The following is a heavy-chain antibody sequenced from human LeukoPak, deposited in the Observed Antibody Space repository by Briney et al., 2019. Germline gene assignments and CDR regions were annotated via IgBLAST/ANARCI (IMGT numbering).Heavy chain of an antibody. D-gene: IGHD3-22*01. CDR2: IGSKTNGGTT. V-gene: IGHV3-15*04. Sequence: PGGSLRLSCAASGFTFSNAWMSWVRQAPGKGLEWVGRIGSKTNGGTTVYAAPVQGRFTISRDNSKNTLYLQMNSLRAEDTAVYYCARVIITMIPGAFDIWGQGTMVTVSS. CDR3: ARVIITMIPGAFDI. J-gene: IGHJ3*02. CDR1: GFTFSNAW.